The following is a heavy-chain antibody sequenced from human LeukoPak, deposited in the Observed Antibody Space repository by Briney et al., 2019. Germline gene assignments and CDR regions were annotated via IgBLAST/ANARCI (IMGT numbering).Heavy chain of an antibody. CDR1: GDFITAYY. CDR2: IYTSGST. Sequence: SETLSLTCTVSGDFITAYYWSWIRRPAGKGLEWIGRIYTSGSTNYNPSLKSRVTISVDTSKNQFSLKLSSVTAADTAVYYCAGEGATSFDYWGQGTLVTVSS. CDR3: AGEGATSFDY. J-gene: IGHJ4*02. V-gene: IGHV4-4*07. D-gene: IGHD1-26*01.